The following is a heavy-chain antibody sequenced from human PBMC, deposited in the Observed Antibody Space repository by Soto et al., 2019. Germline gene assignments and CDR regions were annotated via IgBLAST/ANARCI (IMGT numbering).Heavy chain of an antibody. D-gene: IGHD6-19*01. Sequence: PXXSLRLSCAASRFTFTSYAMSWVRQAPGKGLEWVSAXSGSGXSTYYAESVKGXFTISRDXSKNTLYLKMNSLRAEDKAVYYCAKAVAVAQVDYWGQGTLVTVYS. CDR2: XSGSGXST. V-gene: IGHV3-23*01. CDR3: AKAVAVAQVDY. CDR1: RFTFTSYA. J-gene: IGHJ4*02.